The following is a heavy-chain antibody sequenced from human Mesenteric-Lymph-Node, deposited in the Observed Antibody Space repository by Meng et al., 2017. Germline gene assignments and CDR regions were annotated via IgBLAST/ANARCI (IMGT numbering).Heavy chain of an antibody. CDR2: ISSGSTYM. CDR1: GFSFSSYS. CDR3: GSDYGSGSFYISE. V-gene: IGHV3-21*01. D-gene: IGHD3-10*01. J-gene: IGHJ4*02. Sequence: GGSLRLSCAASGFSFSSYSMNWVRQAPGKGLERVSSISSGSTYMYYADSVKGRFTISRDNAKNSLYLQMNSLRAEDTAVYYCGSDYGSGSFYISEWGQGTLATFPS.